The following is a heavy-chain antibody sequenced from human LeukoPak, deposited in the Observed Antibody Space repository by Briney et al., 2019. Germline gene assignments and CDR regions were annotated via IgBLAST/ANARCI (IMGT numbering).Heavy chain of an antibody. J-gene: IGHJ3*02. CDR1: GFTFSNFG. Sequence: GGSLRLSCAASGFTFSNFGMNWVRQAPGKGLEWVSSISSSSSYINYADSVKGRFTISRDNAKNLLYLQMNSLRAEDTAVYYCARGSPGVLRFLEWSIGDAFDIWGQGTMVTVSS. CDR3: ARGSPGVLRFLEWSIGDAFDI. CDR2: ISSSSSYI. V-gene: IGHV3-21*01. D-gene: IGHD3-3*01.